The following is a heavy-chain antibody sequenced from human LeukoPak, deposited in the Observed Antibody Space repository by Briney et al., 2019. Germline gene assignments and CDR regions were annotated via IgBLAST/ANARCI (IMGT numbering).Heavy chain of an antibody. CDR3: AKEPALGIAAAGSGD. J-gene: IGHJ4*02. V-gene: IGHV3-30-3*01. CDR1: GFTFSSYA. CDR2: ISYDGSNK. Sequence: PGRSLRLSCAASGFTFSSYAMHWVRQAPGKGLEWVAVISYDGSNKYYADSVKGRFTISRDNAKNSLYLQMNSLRAEDTALYYCAKEPALGIAAAGSGDWGQGTLVTVSS. D-gene: IGHD6-13*01.